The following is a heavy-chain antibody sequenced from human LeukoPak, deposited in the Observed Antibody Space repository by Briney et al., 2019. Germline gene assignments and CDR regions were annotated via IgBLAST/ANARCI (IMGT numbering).Heavy chain of an antibody. CDR3: ARERDGYTHDAFDI. CDR1: GFTFSSYW. D-gene: IGHD5-24*01. CDR2: IKQDGSEK. V-gene: IGHV3-7*01. J-gene: IGHJ3*02. Sequence: GGSLRLSCAASGFTFSSYWMSWVRQAPGEGLEWVANIKQDGSEKYYVDSVKGRFTISRDNAKNSLYLQMNSLRAEDTAVYYCARERDGYTHDAFDIWGQGTMVTVSS.